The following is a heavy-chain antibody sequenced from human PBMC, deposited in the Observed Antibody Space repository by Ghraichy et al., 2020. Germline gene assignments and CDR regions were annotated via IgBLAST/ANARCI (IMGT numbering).Heavy chain of an antibody. J-gene: IGHJ4*02. V-gene: IGHV1-69*13. CDR3: ARVDPTYYDILTQEG. Sequence: SVKVSCKASGGTFSSYAISWVRQAPGQGLEWMGGIIPIFGTANYAQKFQGRVTITADESTSTAYMELSSLRSEDTAVYYCARVDPTYYDILTQEGWGQGTLVTVSS. D-gene: IGHD3-9*01. CDR2: IIPIFGTA. CDR1: GGTFSSYA.